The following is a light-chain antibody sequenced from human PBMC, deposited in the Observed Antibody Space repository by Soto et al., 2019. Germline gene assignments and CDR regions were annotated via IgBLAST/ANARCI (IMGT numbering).Light chain of an antibody. CDR1: QDISNY. Sequence: DIQMTQSPSSLSASVGDRVTITCQASQDISNYLNWYQQKPGKAPNLLIFDASNLQRGVPSRFSGSGYVTDFTFTITSLQPEDIATYYCEQHDTLRFTFGPGTKVDIK. CDR3: EQHDTLRFT. J-gene: IGKJ3*01. CDR2: DAS. V-gene: IGKV1-33*01.